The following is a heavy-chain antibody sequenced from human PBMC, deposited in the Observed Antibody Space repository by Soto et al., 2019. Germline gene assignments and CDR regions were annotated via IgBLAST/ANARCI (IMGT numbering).Heavy chain of an antibody. Sequence: SVKVSCKASGGTFSSYAISWVRQAPGQGLEGMGGIIPISGTANYAQKFQGRVTITADESTSTAYMELSSLRSEDTAVYYCARSQGSSTSLEICYYFYYGMDVWGQGTTVTVSS. V-gene: IGHV1-69*13. D-gene: IGHD2-2*01. CDR2: IIPISGTA. CDR1: GGTFSSYA. J-gene: IGHJ6*02. CDR3: ARSQGSSTSLEICYYFYYGMDV.